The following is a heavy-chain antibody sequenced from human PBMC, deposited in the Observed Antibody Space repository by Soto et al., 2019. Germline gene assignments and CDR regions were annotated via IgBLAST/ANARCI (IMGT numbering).Heavy chain of an antibody. CDR3: AREQILCGGDCYPDAFDI. CDR1: GFTVSSNY. CDR2: IYSGGST. J-gene: IGHJ3*02. V-gene: IGHV3-66*01. Sequence: GGSLRLSCAASGFTVSSNYMSWVRQAPGKGLEWVSVIYSGGSTYYADSVKGRFTISRDNSKNTLYLQMNSLRAEDTAVYYCAREQILCGGDCYPDAFDIWGQGTMVTVSS. D-gene: IGHD2-21*01.